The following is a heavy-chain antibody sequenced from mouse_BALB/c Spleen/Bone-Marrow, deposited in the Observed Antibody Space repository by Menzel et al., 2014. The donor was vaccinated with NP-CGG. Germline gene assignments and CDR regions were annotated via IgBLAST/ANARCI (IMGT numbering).Heavy chain of an antibody. Sequence: EVKLVESGGGLVQPGGSLKLSCAASGFTFNSNTMSWVRQTPEKRLEWVAHIADGGGATYYLDTVKGRFTISRDSAKNTLYLQMSSLKSEDTAMYHCTRPRYPFYAMDSWGQGTSVTVSS. CDR2: IADGGGAT. CDR1: GFTFNSNT. J-gene: IGHJ4*01. D-gene: IGHD2-14*01. CDR3: TRPRYPFYAMDS. V-gene: IGHV5-12-2*01.